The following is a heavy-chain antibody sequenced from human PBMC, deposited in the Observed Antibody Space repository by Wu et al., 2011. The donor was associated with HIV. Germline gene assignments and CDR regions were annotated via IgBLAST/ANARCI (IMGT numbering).Heavy chain of an antibody. D-gene: IGHD3-3*01. CDR1: GGTFSSYG. J-gene: IGHJ1*01. CDR2: IIPIFATA. CDR3: AIGSGPAGPEYFHH. Sequence: QVQLVQSGAEVKKSGSSVKVSCKASGGTFSSYGISWVRQAPGQGLEWMGRIIPIFATANYAQKFQGRVTITADESTSTAYMELRSLRSEDTAVYYCAIGSGPAGPEYFHHWGQGTLVAVSS. V-gene: IGHV1-69*15.